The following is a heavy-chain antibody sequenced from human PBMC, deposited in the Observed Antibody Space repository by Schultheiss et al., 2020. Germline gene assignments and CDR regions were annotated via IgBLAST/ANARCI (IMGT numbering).Heavy chain of an antibody. Sequence: GGSLRLSCAASGFTFSSYSMNWVRQAPGKGLEWVSSISSSSSYIYYADSVKVRFTISRDNAMNSLYLQMNSLRAEDTAVYYCARADYGDYRDFDYWGQGTLVTVSS. J-gene: IGHJ4*02. CDR1: GFTFSSYS. V-gene: IGHV3-21*01. CDR3: ARADYGDYRDFDY. D-gene: IGHD4-17*01. CDR2: ISSSSSYI.